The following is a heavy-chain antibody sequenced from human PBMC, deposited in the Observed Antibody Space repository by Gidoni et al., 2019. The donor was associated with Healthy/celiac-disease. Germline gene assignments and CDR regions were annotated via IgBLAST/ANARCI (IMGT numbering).Heavy chain of an antibody. V-gene: IGHV3-23*01. J-gene: IGHJ4*02. CDR1: GFTFSSYA. CDR2: ISGSGGST. Sequence: EVQLLDAGVVLVQPGGARRPSGAALGFTFSSYAMSWVRQAPGKGREWVSAISGSGGSTYYADSVKGRFTISRDNSKNTLYLQMNSLRAEDTAVYYCAKSVAGPLFDYWGQGTLVTVSS. CDR3: AKSVAGPLFDY. D-gene: IGHD6-19*01.